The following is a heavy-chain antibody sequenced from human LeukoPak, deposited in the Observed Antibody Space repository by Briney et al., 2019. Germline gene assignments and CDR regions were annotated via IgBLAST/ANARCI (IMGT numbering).Heavy chain of an antibody. J-gene: IGHJ3*02. Sequence: SETLSLTCTVSGGSISSSSYYWGWIRQPPGKGLEWIGSIYYSGSTYYNPSLKSRVTISVDTSKNQFSLKLSSVTAADTAVYYCARHVDGRRWRNAFVIWGQGTMVTVSS. CDR1: GGSISSSSYY. D-gene: IGHD6-13*01. CDR2: IYYSGST. V-gene: IGHV4-39*01. CDR3: ARHVDGRRWRNAFVI.